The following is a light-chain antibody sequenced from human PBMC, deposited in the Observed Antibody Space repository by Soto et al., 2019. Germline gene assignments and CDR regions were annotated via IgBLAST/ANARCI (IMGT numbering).Light chain of an antibody. CDR3: ATWDYSLTAVV. Sequence: QSVLTQPPSVSAAPGQTVTISCSGTYSNIGNNFVSWYQHLSGAAPKLLIYANNKRPSGIPERFSGSKPGTSATLDIIGLQTGDEADYYCATWDYSLTAVVFGGGTKVTGL. CDR1: YSNIGNNF. CDR2: ANN. V-gene: IGLV1-51*01. J-gene: IGLJ2*01.